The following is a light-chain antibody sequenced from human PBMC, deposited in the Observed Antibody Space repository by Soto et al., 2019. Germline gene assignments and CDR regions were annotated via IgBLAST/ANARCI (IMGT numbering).Light chain of an antibody. J-gene: IGKJ5*01. CDR1: QSVSSSF. Sequence: EIVLTQSPGTLSLSPGERATLSCRASQSVSSSFLAWYQQKPGQAPRLLIKGASSRAAGIPDRFSGSGSGTDLTLTISRLEPEDFAVYYCQQYGSSLITFGQGTRLEIK. V-gene: IGKV3-20*01. CDR2: GAS. CDR3: QQYGSSLIT.